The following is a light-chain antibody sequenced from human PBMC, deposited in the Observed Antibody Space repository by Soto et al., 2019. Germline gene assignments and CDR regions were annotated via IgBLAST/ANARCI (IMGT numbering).Light chain of an antibody. V-gene: IGKV3-20*01. J-gene: IGKJ2*01. CDR2: GAS. Sequence: EIVLTQSPGSLSLSPGERVTLSCRASQRVSSSYLAWYQQKPGQAPRLLIYGASSRATGIPDRFSGSGSGTDFTLTISRLEPEDFAVYYCQQYGSSPYTFGQGTKLEIK. CDR1: QRVSSSY. CDR3: QQYGSSPYT.